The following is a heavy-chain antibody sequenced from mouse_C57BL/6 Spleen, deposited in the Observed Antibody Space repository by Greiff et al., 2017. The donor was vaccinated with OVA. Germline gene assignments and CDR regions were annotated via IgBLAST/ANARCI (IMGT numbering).Heavy chain of an antibody. CDR2: IDPSDSYT. V-gene: IGHV1-69*01. CDR1: GYTFTSYW. Sequence: QVQLQQPGAELVMPGASVKLSCKASGYTFTSYWMHWVKQRPGQGLEWIGEIDPSDSYTNYNQKFKGKSTLTVDKSSSTAYMQLSSLTSEDSAVYDCARGYSNYLAWFAYWGQGTLVTVSA. D-gene: IGHD2-5*01. CDR3: ARGYSNYLAWFAY. J-gene: IGHJ3*01.